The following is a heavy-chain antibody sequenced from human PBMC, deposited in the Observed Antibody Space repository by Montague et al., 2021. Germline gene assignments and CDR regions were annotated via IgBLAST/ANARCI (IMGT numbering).Heavy chain of an antibody. Sequence: SETLSLTCTVSGGSINSYSLYWGRKRQGQGKGLEGIGCNNYRGNTNYNPSLKSRVSLSIDTSKNQFSLKMNSVTAADTAVYYCARAGPRTYGGDSFDYWAQGP. CDR1: GGSINSYSLY. CDR2: NNYRGNT. CDR3: ARAGPRTYGGDSFDY. V-gene: IGHV4-39*01. D-gene: IGHD3-16*01. J-gene: IGHJ4*02.